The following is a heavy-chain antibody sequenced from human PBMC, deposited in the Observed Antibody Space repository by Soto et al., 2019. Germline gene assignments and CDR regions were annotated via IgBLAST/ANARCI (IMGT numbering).Heavy chain of an antibody. CDR2: IHYSGTT. V-gene: IGHV4-31*03. J-gene: IGHJ2*01. CDR3: ASARTFYADGSGFCYFDL. CDR1: PGSISSGLYY. Sequence: KTSQWMPLTCTHSPGSISSGLYYWRWIRQHPGGGLEWLGYIHYSGTTFYNPSLESRVTMSVDRPKNQFSLELDSVPAWATALQYCASARTFYADGSGFCYFDLWGRGTLVTVSS. D-gene: IGHD3-3*01.